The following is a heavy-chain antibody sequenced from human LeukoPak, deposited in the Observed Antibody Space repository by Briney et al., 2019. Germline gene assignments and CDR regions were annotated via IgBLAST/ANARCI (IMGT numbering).Heavy chain of an antibody. D-gene: IGHD2-15*01. V-gene: IGHV4-30-2*01. CDR2: IYHGGST. J-gene: IGHJ5*02. CDR3: ARMVVDITRYFDP. CDR1: GDSLSSSRYS. Sequence: SETLSLTYTVSGDSLSSSRYSWSWLRQPPGQGLEWIGYIYHGGSTHYNPSLESRVTLSMDRSKKQFYLKLTSATAADTAVYYCARMVVDITRYFDPWGQGTLVTVSS.